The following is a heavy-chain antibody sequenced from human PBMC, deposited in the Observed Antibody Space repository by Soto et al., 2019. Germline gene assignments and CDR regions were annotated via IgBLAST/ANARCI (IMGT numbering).Heavy chain of an antibody. CDR2: ISYDGSNK. J-gene: IGHJ4*02. CDR3: AKDIHDGYNPYFDY. D-gene: IGHD5-12*01. Sequence: PGGSLRLSCAASGFTFSSYGMHWVRQAPGKGLEWVAVISYDGSNKYYADSVKGRFTISRDNSKNTLYLQMNSLRAEDTAVYYCAKDIHDGYNPYFDYWGQGTLDTVSS. V-gene: IGHV3-30*18. CDR1: GFTFSSYG.